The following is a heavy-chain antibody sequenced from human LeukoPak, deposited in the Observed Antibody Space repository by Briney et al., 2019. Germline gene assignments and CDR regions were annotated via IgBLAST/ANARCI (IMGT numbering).Heavy chain of an antibody. D-gene: IGHD7-27*01. CDR2: ISYDGSNK. CDR3: AKDQVANWGTSWVFDY. CDR1: GFTFSSYG. Sequence: GSLRLSCAASGFTFSSYGMHWVRQAPGKGLEWVAVISYDGSNKYYADSVKGRFTISRDNSKNTLYLQMNSLRAEDTAVYYCAKDQVANWGTSWVFDYWGQGTLVTVSS. J-gene: IGHJ4*02. V-gene: IGHV3-30*18.